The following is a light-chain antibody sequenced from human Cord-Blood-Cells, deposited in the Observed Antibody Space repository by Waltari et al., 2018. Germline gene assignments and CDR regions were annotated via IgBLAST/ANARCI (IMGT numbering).Light chain of an antibody. CDR2: AAY. CDR3: QQSYSTPYT. CDR1: QSISSY. J-gene: IGKJ2*01. Sequence: DIQMTQSPSSLSASVGDRVTITCRASQSISSYLNWYQQNPGKAPKLLIYAAYSLQSGVPSRFSGSGSGTDFTLTSSSLQPEDFATYSCQQSYSTPYTFGQGTKLEIK. V-gene: IGKV1-39*01.